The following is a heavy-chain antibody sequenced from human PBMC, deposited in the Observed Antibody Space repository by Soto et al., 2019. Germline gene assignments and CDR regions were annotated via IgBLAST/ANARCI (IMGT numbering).Heavy chain of an antibody. CDR1: GFTFSSYA. D-gene: IGHD1-26*01. Sequence: QVQLVESGGGVVQPGRSLRLSCAASGFTFSSYAMHWVRQAPGKGPEWVAVISYDGSKKYYADSVKGRFTISRDNSKNTLYLQMNSLRAEDTAVYYCARVLGATGTFDYWGQGTLVTVSS. J-gene: IGHJ4*02. CDR3: ARVLGATGTFDY. V-gene: IGHV3-30-3*01. CDR2: ISYDGSKK.